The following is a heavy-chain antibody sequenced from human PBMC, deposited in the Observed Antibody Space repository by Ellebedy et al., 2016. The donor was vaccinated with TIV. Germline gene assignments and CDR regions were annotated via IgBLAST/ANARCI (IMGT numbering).Heavy chain of an antibody. J-gene: IGHJ5*02. CDR3: ARYSSKIWTNNWFDP. D-gene: IGHD3/OR15-3a*01. V-gene: IGHV4-34*01. CDR2: INHSGST. Sequence: SETLSLXXAVYGGSFSGYSWTWIRQPPGKGLEWIGEINHSGSTNYNPSLKSRVTISVDTSKNQFSLKLSSVTAADTAVYYCARYSSKIWTNNWFDPWGQGTLVTVSS. CDR1: GGSFSGYS.